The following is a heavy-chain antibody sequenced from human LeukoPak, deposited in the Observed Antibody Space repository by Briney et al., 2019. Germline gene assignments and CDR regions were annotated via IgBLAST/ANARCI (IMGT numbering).Heavy chain of an antibody. CDR3: ARDVSPPGGVSYNWFDP. D-gene: IGHD2-8*02. V-gene: IGHV4-4*07. Sequence: SETLSLTCTVSGGSISSYYWSWIRQPAGKGLEWIGRIYTSGSTNYNPSLKSRVTISVDTSKNQFSLKLSSVTAADTAVYYCARDVSPPGGVSYNWFDPWGQGTLVTVSS. J-gene: IGHJ5*02. CDR1: GGSISSYY. CDR2: IYTSGST.